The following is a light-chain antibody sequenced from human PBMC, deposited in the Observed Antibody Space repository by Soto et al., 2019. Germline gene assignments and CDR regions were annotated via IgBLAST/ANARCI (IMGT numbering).Light chain of an antibody. Sequence: DLQMTQSPSTLSASVGDRVTINCRASQNINNWLAWYQQKPGKAPKLLIYEASNLEGGVPSRFSGSGSGTDFTLTISSLQPDDFATYFCQQYSGPWTFGQGTKVDIK. CDR3: QQYSGPWT. CDR1: QNINNW. CDR2: EAS. V-gene: IGKV1-5*03. J-gene: IGKJ1*01.